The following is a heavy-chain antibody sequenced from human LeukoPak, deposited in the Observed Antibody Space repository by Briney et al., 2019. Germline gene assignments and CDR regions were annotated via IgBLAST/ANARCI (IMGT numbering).Heavy chain of an antibody. CDR2: ISSSGSIT. J-gene: IGHJ3*02. V-gene: IGHV3-48*01. CDR3: ARPGITAFDI. Sequence: RGSLRLSCVASGFTLSSHNINWVRQAPGKGLEWVSHISSSGSITYYGDSVKGRITISRDNAKNSVSLYMNSLRAEDSAVYYCARPGITAFDIWGQGTMVTVSS. CDR1: GFTLSSHN. D-gene: IGHD3-10*01.